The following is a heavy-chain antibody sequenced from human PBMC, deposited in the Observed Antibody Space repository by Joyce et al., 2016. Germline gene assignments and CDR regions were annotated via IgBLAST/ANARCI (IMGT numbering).Heavy chain of an antibody. J-gene: IGHJ4*02. CDR1: GGTFSSYA. Sequence: QVHLVQSGAQVKKTGSSVKVSCKGSGGTFSSYAISWVRQAPGQGLEWMGGIIPMPDTPNYAQKKQGRVTISADESTNTVYMELTSLRSEDTAVYYCARGGSTYYPDFDFWGQGTLVTVSS. CDR3: ARGGSTYYPDFDF. D-gene: IGHD3-22*01. CDR2: IIPMPDTP. V-gene: IGHV1-69*01.